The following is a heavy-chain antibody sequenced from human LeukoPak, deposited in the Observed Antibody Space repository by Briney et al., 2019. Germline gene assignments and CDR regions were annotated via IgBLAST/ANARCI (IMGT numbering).Heavy chain of an antibody. Sequence: GASLKISCKGSGYPFDTYWIGWVRQTPGKGLERMGIINPLDSDTRYSPSFQGQVTFSADKSITTAYLQWSSLAASDTAMYYCTRRIDYGDYDYWGQGTLVTVSS. V-gene: IGHV5-51*01. CDR1: GYPFDTYW. CDR3: TRRIDYGDYDY. CDR2: INPLDSDT. J-gene: IGHJ4*02. D-gene: IGHD4-17*01.